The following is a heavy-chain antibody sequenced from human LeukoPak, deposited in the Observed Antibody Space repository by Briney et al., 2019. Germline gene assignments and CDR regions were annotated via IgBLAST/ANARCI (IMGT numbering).Heavy chain of an antibody. CDR3: AKGVVAATNAAYYGMDV. Sequence: LTGGFLRLSCAASGFTFSNYGMHWVRQAPGKGLEWVAVISYDESDKYYADSVKGRFTISRDNSKNTLYLQMNSLRPEDTAVYYCAKGVVAATNAAYYGMDVWGQGTTVTVS. CDR1: GFTFSNYG. D-gene: IGHD2-15*01. V-gene: IGHV3-30*18. J-gene: IGHJ6*02. CDR2: ISYDESDK.